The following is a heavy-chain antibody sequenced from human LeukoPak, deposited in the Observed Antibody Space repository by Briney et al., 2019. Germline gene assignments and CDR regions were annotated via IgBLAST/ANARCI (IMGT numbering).Heavy chain of an antibody. CDR2: ISSSGGPI. D-gene: IGHD6-13*01. Sequence: GGSLSLSCAPSGFTFSDYHKRWIRPARGKAREWVSYISSSGGPIYYVDPVKSRYTISRDNAKNSLYLQMNSLRADDPVLFYCAKGPRYSSSWHHSPLDYWGQGTLVTVSS. V-gene: IGHV3-11*01. CDR1: GFTFSDYH. CDR3: AKGPRYSSSWHHSPLDY. J-gene: IGHJ4*02.